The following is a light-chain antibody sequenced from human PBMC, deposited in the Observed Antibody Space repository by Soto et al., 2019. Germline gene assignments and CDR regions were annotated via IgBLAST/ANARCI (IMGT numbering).Light chain of an antibody. J-gene: IGKJ2*03. CDR3: QQFDSSRMYS. CDR1: QSVTSTY. V-gene: IGKV3-20*01. Sequence: EIVLTQSPGTLSLSPGERATLSCRASQSVTSTYLAWYQQKPGQSPRLIIYGGSTRASGFPDRFSGGGSETDFPLTISRLEPEDSAVYYCHCQQFDSSRMYSFGQGTKLEI. CDR2: GGS.